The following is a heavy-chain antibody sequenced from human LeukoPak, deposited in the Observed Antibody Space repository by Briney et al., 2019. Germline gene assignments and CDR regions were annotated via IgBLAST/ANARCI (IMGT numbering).Heavy chain of an antibody. V-gene: IGHV4-59*01. J-gene: IGHJ5*02. CDR1: GGSISTSY. CDR2: IYYSGII. CDR3: ARENRSGAYRFDP. D-gene: IGHD3-3*01. Sequence: SETLSLTCTVSGGSISTSYWSWIRQPPGKGLEWIGYIYYSGIINYNPSLKSRVALSVDTSKNQFSLKVTSVTAADTAVYYCARENRSGAYRFDPWGQGTLVTVSS.